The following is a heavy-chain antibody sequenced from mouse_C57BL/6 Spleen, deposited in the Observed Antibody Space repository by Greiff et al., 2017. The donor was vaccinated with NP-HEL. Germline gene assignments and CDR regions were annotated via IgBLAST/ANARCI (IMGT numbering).Heavy chain of an antibody. J-gene: IGHJ1*03. CDR1: GYTFTNYW. CDR3: ARKGSNGGYFDV. CDR2: IYPGGGYT. D-gene: IGHD2-5*01. Sequence: VQLQQSGAELVRPGTSVKMSCKASGYTFTNYWIGWAKQRPGHGLEWIGDIYPGGGYTNYNEKFKGQATLTADKSSSTAYMQFSSLTSEDSAIYYCARKGSNGGYFDVWGTGTTVTVSS. V-gene: IGHV1-63*01.